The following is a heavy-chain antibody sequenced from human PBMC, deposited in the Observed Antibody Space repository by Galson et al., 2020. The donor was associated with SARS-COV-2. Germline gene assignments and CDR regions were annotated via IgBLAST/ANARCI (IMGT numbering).Heavy chain of an antibody. Sequence: GESLKISCAGSGFTFSRYALSWVRQAPGKGLEWVSGISGSGGSTYYADSVKGRYTISRDNSKNTLYVQMNSLRAEDTAVYYCAKEQGIDYGDQLDYWGQGTLVTGSS. CDR2: ISGSGGST. CDR3: AKEQGIDYGDQLDY. J-gene: IGHJ4*02. D-gene: IGHD4-17*01. V-gene: IGHV3-23*01. CDR1: GFTFSRYA.